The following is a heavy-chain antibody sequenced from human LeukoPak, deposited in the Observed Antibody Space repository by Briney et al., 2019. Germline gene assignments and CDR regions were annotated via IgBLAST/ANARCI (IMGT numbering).Heavy chain of an antibody. CDR3: ARQTYGSRYGY. D-gene: IGHD3-10*01. V-gene: IGHV5-51*01. CDR2: IYPGDSDA. Sequence: GESLKISCKGSGYTFTSYWIGWVRQMPGKGLEWMGIIYPGDSDARYSPSFQGQVTISADKSISTAYLQWSSLKASDTAMYCCARQTYGSRYGYWGQGTLVTVSS. J-gene: IGHJ4*02. CDR1: GYTFTSYW.